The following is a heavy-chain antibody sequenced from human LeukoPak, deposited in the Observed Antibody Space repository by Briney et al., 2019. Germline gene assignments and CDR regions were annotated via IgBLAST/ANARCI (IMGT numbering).Heavy chain of an antibody. CDR1: GFTFSSYG. J-gene: IGHJ6*03. CDR3: AKDRIHYYYMDV. CDR2: IRYDGSNK. Sequence: PGGSLRLSCAASGFTFSSYGMHWVRQAPGKGLEWVAFIRYDGSNKYYADSVKGRFTISRDNSKNTLHLQMNSLRAEDTAVYYCAKDRIHYYYMDVWGKGTTVTVSS. V-gene: IGHV3-30*02.